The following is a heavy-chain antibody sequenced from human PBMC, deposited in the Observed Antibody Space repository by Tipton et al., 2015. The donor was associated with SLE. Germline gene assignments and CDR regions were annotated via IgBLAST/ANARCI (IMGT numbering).Heavy chain of an antibody. CDR2: INHSGST. Sequence: TLSLTCAVYGGSISGYYWSWIRQPPGKGLEWIGEINHSGSTNYNPSLKSRVTISVDTSKNQFSLKLRSVIAADTAVYYCARRRGYGVDYWGQGTLVTVSS. CDR1: GGSISGYY. V-gene: IGHV4-34*01. J-gene: IGHJ4*02. D-gene: IGHD4/OR15-4a*01. CDR3: ARRRGYGVDY.